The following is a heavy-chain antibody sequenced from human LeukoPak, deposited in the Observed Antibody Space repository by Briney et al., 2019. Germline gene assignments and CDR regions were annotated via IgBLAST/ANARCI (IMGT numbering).Heavy chain of an antibody. CDR3: AGGRSSGYYPIDY. CDR1: GFTFSSYE. CDR2: ISSSGSTI. J-gene: IGHJ4*02. Sequence: PGGSLRLSCAASGFTFSSYEMNWVRQAPGKGLEWVSYISSSGSTIYYADSVKGRFTISRDNAKNSLYLQMNSLRAEDTAFYYCAGGRSSGYYPIDYWGQGTLVTVSS. D-gene: IGHD3-22*01. V-gene: IGHV3-48*03.